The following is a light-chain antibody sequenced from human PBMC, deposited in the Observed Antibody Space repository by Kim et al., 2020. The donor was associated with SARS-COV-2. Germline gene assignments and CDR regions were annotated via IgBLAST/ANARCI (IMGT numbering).Light chain of an antibody. CDR3: AAWDDSLSGVI. Sequence: EPTQPPSASGTPGQRVTISCSGSSSNIGSTYVYWYQQLPGTAPKLLIYRIYQRPSGVPDRFSGSKSGTSASLAISGLRSDDEADYYCAAWDDSLSGVIFGGGTQLTVL. V-gene: IGLV1-47*01. CDR2: RIY. CDR1: SSNIGSTY. J-gene: IGLJ2*01.